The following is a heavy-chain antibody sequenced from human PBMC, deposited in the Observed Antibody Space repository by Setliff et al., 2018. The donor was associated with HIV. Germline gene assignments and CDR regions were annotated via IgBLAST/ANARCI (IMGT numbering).Heavy chain of an antibody. CDR1: GYTFTSYY. J-gene: IGHJ4*02. CDR3: ARGTYISLFRLVTPLFDY. V-gene: IGHV1-2*02. D-gene: IGHD3-3*01. Sequence: ASVKVSCKASGYTFTSYYIHWMRQAPGQGFEWVGWFNPFSGGTNFAQKFQGRVTMTRDTSISTAYMELSRLRSDDTAVYYCARGTYISLFRLVTPLFDYWGQGTLVTVSS. CDR2: FNPFSGGT.